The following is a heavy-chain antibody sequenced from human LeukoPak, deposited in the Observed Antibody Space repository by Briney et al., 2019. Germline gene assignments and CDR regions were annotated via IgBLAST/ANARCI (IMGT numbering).Heavy chain of an antibody. CDR3: ARDKRVAVAGTYSYYYYKDV. Sequence: SETLSLTFTVSGGSISSYYWSWIRQPAGKGLEWIGRIYISGSGSTNYNPSLKSRVTMSVDTSKNQFSLKLSSVTAADTAVYYCARDKRVAVAGTYSYYYYKDVWGNGTTVTISS. V-gene: IGHV4-4*07. D-gene: IGHD6-19*01. CDR2: IYISGSGST. J-gene: IGHJ6*03. CDR1: GGSISSYY.